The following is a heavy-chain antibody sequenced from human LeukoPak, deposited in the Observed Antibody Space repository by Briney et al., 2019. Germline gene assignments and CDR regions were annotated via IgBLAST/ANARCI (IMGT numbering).Heavy chain of an antibody. CDR3: ARPMTTFTGIPYYFDY. CDR2: VYPGDSDI. D-gene: IGHD4-11*01. V-gene: IGHV5-51*01. J-gene: IGHJ4*02. CDR1: GYSFTNYW. Sequence: GESLKISCKGSGYSFTNYWIGWVRQMPGKGLEWMGIVYPGDSDIRYSPSFQGQVTISADKSVNTAYLQWSSLKASDTAIYYCARPMTTFTGIPYYFDYWGQGTLVTVSS.